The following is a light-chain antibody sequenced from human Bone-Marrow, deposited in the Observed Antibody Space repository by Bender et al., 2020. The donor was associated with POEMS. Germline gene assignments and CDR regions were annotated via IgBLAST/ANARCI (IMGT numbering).Light chain of an antibody. CDR2: DDS. CDR1: NIGTKS. V-gene: IGLV3-21*02. J-gene: IGLJ1*01. Sequence: SYVLTQPTSVSVAPGQTARISCGGNNIGTKSVHWYQQKAGQAPVLVVYDDSDRPSGIPERFSGSNSGNTATLTIARVEAGDEADYYCQVWDSTTDNPVFGPGTQVTVL. CDR3: QVWDSTTDNPV.